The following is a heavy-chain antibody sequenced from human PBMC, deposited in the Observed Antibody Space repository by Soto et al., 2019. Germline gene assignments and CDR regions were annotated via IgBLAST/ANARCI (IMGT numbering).Heavy chain of an antibody. CDR3: ARGLGDGSGKTYYYYYGMDV. CDR1: GYSISSGYY. CDR2: IYHGGST. J-gene: IGHJ6*02. Sequence: SETLSLTCAVSGYSISSGYYWGWLRQPPGKGLEWIGSIYHGGSTYYNPSLNSRVTLSVDRSKNQFSLKLSSVTAADTAVYYCARGLGDGSGKTYYYYYGMDVWGQGTTVTVSS. V-gene: IGHV4-38-2*01. D-gene: IGHD3-10*01.